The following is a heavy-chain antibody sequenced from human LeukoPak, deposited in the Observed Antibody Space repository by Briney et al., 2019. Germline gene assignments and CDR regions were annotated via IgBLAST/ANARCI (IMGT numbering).Heavy chain of an antibody. CDR1: GYTFTSYD. D-gene: IGHD5-24*01. V-gene: IGHV1-8*01. J-gene: IGHJ6*03. CDR3: AREGPYGGERATIYYYMGV. Sequence: ASVKVSCKASGYTFTSYDINWVRQATGQGLEWMGWMNPNSGNTGYAQKLQGRVTMTRNTSISTAYMELSSLGSEDTAVYYCAREGPYGGERATIYYYMGVWGKGTTVTVCS. CDR2: MNPNSGNT.